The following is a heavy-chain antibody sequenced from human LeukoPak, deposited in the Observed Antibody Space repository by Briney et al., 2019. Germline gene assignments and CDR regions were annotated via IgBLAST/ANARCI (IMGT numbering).Heavy chain of an antibody. D-gene: IGHD6-6*01. CDR2: IKQDGSEK. Sequence: GGSLRLSCVTSGFTFSSYWMSWVRQAPGKGLEWVALIKQDGSEKYYVDSVKGRFTMSRDNAESSLYLQMNSLRVEDTAMYYCARYGQLGDWGRGTLVTVSS. CDR1: GFTFSSYW. J-gene: IGHJ4*02. CDR3: ARYGQLGD. V-gene: IGHV3-7*03.